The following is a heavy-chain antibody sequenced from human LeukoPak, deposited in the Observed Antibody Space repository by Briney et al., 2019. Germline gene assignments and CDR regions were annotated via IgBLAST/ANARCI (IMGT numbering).Heavy chain of an antibody. Sequence: GASVKVSCKASGYTFTSYGISWVRQAPGQGLEWMGWISAYNGNTNYAQKLQGRVTMTTDTSTSTAYMELRSLRSDDTAVYYCARDMVPSLDPQQNRPDNWYDPWGQGTLVTVSS. CDR1: GYTFTSYG. D-gene: IGHD3-10*01. V-gene: IGHV1-18*01. CDR3: ARDMVPSLDPQQNRPDNWYDP. CDR2: ISAYNGNT. J-gene: IGHJ5*02.